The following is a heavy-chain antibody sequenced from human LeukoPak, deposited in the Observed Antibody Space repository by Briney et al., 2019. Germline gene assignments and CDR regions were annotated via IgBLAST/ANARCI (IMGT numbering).Heavy chain of an antibody. Sequence: GGSLRLSCAASGFTFSSYSMNWVRQAPGKGLEWVSSISSSSSYIYYADSVKGRFTISRYNAKNSLYLQMNSLRAEDTAVYYCARVGWELAYFDYWGQGTLVTVSS. CDR1: GFTFSSYS. CDR2: ISSSSSYI. D-gene: IGHD1-26*01. CDR3: ARVGWELAYFDY. V-gene: IGHV3-21*01. J-gene: IGHJ4*02.